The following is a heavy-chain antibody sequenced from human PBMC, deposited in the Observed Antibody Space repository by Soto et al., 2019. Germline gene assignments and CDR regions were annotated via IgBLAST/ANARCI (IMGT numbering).Heavy chain of an antibody. Sequence: EVQLEESGGGLIKPGESLTLSCAASDFILSDAWMKWVRQAPGKGLEWVGRIKSKAHGGTTDYAAPLKGRFTILRDDSKNTRYLQMNSLQTEDTALYDWASYRYSSGLRRYDYWGQGALVTVSS. J-gene: IGHJ4*02. D-gene: IGHD3-22*01. CDR3: ASYRYSSGLRRYDY. CDR1: DFILSDAW. CDR2: IKSKAHGGTT. V-gene: IGHV3-15*07.